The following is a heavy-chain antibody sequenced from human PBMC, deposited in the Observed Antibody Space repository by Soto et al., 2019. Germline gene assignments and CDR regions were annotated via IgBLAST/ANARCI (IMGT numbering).Heavy chain of an antibody. Sequence: GGSLRLSCAASGFTFSNYGMHWVRQAPGKGLEWVSRINSDGSSTSYADSVKGRFTISRDNAKNTLYLQMNSLRAEDTAVYYCARDMSTNWNYDYYYYYYGMDVWGQGTTVTVSS. V-gene: IGHV3-74*01. CDR3: ARDMSTNWNYDYYYYYYGMDV. CDR1: GFTFSNYG. D-gene: IGHD1-7*01. J-gene: IGHJ6*02. CDR2: INSDGSST.